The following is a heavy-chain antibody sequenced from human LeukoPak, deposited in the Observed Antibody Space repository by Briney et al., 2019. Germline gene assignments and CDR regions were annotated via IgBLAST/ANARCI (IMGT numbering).Heavy chain of an antibody. Sequence: GGSLRLSCAASVFTFSSYAMSWVRQAPGKGLEWVSAISGSGGSTYYADSVKGRFTISRDNSKNTLYLQMNSLRAEDTAVYYCAKDSMIVVVYDAFDIWGQGTMVTVSS. D-gene: IGHD3-22*01. CDR3: AKDSMIVVVYDAFDI. CDR1: VFTFSSYA. V-gene: IGHV3-23*01. CDR2: ISGSGGST. J-gene: IGHJ3*02.